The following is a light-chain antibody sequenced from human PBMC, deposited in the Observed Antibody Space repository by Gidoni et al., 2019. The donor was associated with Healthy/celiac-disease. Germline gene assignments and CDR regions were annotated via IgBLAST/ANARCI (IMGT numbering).Light chain of an antibody. V-gene: IGKV3-15*01. CDR2: GAS. CDR3: QQYNNWTPWT. J-gene: IGKJ1*01. Sequence: IVMTQSPATLSVSPGERATLSCRASQSVSSNLAWYQHKPGQAPRLLIYGASTRATGIPARFSGSGSGTEFTLTISSMQSEDFAVYYCQQYNNWTPWTFGQGTKVEIK. CDR1: QSVSSN.